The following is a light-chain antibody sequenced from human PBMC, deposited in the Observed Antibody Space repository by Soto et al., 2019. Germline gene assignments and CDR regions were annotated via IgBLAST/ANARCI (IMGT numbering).Light chain of an antibody. CDR3: SSYTSSSTVV. Sequence: QSAVTQPASVSGSPGQSITISCTGTSSDVGCYNYVSWYQQHPGKAPKLMIYDVSNRPSGVSNRFSGSKSGNTASLTISGLQAEDEADYYCSSYTSSSTVVFGGGTKVTVL. V-gene: IGLV2-14*01. CDR1: SSDVGCYNY. CDR2: DVS. J-gene: IGLJ2*01.